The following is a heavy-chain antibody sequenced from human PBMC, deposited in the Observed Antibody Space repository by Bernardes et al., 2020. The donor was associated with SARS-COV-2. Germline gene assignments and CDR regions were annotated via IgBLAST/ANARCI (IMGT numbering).Heavy chain of an antibody. D-gene: IGHD1-26*01. J-gene: IGHJ6*02. Sequence: SETLSLACAVYGGSFTAYYWTWIRQPPGKWLEWIGEISHDGSTNYNPSLKSRVTIPLDRSKNQFSLKLSSVTAADTAVYYCARGPPPSGSFFARAVYGLDVWGQGTTVTVSS. CDR2: ISHDGST. CDR1: GGSFTAYY. V-gene: IGHV4-34*01. CDR3: ARGPPPSGSFFARAVYGLDV.